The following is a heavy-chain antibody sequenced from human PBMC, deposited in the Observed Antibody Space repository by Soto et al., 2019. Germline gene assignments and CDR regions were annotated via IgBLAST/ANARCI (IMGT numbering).Heavy chain of an antibody. V-gene: IGHV1-69*01. CDR1: GVTFSSYA. Sequence: QVQLVQSGAEVKKPGSSVKVSCKASGVTFSSYAISWVRQAPGQGLELMGGIIPIFGTANYEQKFQGRVTMTADESTSTAYMELSRLRSEDTAVYYCASTIVVVPAAIPSWFAPWGQGTLVTVSS. J-gene: IGHJ5*02. D-gene: IGHD2-2*02. CDR2: IIPIFGTA. CDR3: ASTIVVVPAAIPSWFAP.